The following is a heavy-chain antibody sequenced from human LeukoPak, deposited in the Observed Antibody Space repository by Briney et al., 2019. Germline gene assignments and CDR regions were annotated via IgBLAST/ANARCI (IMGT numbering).Heavy chain of an antibody. CDR2: IIPIFGTA. D-gene: IGHD4-17*01. J-gene: IGHJ3*02. Sequence: ASVKVSCKASGYSFSSHDINWVRQAHGQGLEWMGRIIPIFGTANYAQKFQGRVTITTDESTSTAYMELSSLRSEDTAVYYCARGDYVAFDIWGQGTMVTVSS. V-gene: IGHV1-69*05. CDR3: ARGDYVAFDI. CDR1: GYSFSSHD.